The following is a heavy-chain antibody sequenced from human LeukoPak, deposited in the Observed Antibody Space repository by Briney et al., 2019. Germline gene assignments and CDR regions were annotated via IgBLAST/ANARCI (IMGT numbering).Heavy chain of an antibody. J-gene: IGHJ6*02. D-gene: IGHD3-22*01. Sequence: SQILSLTCAISGDSVSSSSAAWNWIRQSPSRGLEWLGRTYYRSKWYHDYAVSVKSRITISPDTSKNQFSLQLNSVTPEDTAVYYCARDPLDSYDSSGNGVDVWGQGTMVTVSS. CDR1: GDSVSSSSAA. CDR3: ARDPLDSYDSSGNGVDV. V-gene: IGHV6-1*01. CDR2: TYYRSKWYH.